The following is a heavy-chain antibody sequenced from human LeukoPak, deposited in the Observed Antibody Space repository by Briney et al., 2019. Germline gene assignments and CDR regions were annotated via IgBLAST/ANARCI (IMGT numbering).Heavy chain of an antibody. Sequence: GGSLRLSCAASGFTVSSNYMSWVRQAPGKGLEWVSVIYSGGSTYYADSVKGRFTISRDNSKNTLYLQMNSLRAEDTAVYYCARSRNDYYAFDIWGQGTMVTVSS. D-gene: IGHD4-11*01. CDR1: GFTVSSNY. V-gene: IGHV3-66*01. J-gene: IGHJ3*02. CDR3: ARSRNDYYAFDI. CDR2: IYSGGST.